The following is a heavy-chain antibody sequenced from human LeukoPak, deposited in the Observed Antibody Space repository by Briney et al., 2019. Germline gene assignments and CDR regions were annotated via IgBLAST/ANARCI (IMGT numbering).Heavy chain of an antibody. CDR2: IYSGGST. CDR1: GFTVSSNY. D-gene: IGHD3-22*01. J-gene: IGHJ3*02. Sequence: GGSLRLSCAASGFTVSSNYMSWVRRAPGKGLEWVSVIYSGGSTYYADSVKGRFTISRDNSKNTLYLQMNSLRAEDTAVYYCARGPHYYDSSGYFIWGQGTMVTVSS. V-gene: IGHV3-66*01. CDR3: ARGPHYYDSSGYFI.